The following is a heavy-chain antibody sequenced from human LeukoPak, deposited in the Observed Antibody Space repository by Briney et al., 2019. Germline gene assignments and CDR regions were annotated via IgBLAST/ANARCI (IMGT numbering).Heavy chain of an antibody. CDR1: GGSFGDDY. Sequence: SETLSLTYAVYGGSFGDDYWSWIRHASVKGLEWSGVINHSVSTNYTPTLKSRVTIPVHPSRNKFSLTLSSVTAADTAVYYCARGEYGSGSYHYFDSWGKGTLVTVSS. V-gene: IGHV4-34*01. CDR3: ARGEYGSGSYHYFDS. D-gene: IGHD3-10*01. CDR2: INHSVST. J-gene: IGHJ4*02.